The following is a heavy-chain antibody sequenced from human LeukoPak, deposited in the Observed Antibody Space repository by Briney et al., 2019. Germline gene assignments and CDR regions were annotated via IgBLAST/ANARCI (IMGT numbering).Heavy chain of an antibody. CDR2: IKPDGSEK. CDR1: GFTFSNYW. CDR3: ARPLRFGDTSAYRALDI. J-gene: IGHJ3*02. V-gene: IGHV3-7*01. Sequence: GGSLRLSCAASGFTFSNYWMDWVRQVPEKGLEWVGNIKPDGSEKNYVDSVKGRFTISRDNARNSLYLQMDNVRAEDTAVYYCARPLRFGDTSAYRALDIWGQGTLVSVSS. D-gene: IGHD3-22*01.